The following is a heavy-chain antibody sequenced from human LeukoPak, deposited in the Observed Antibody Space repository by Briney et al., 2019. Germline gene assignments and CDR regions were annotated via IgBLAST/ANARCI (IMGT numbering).Heavy chain of an antibody. CDR2: IYYSGST. Sequence: SEILSLTCIVSGGSIRSTSYYWDWIRQSPGKGLEWIGTIYYSGSTDYNPSLKSRVTMSVETSKNQFSLKLSSVTAAGTAVYYCARNISTVANGARYNWFDPWGQGTLVTVSS. D-gene: IGHD4-11*01. J-gene: IGHJ5*02. V-gene: IGHV4-39*01. CDR1: GGSIRSTSYY. CDR3: ARNISTVANGARYNWFDP.